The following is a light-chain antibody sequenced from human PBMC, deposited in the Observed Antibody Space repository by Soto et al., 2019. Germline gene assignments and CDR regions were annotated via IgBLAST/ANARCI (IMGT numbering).Light chain of an antibody. V-gene: IGLV2-14*01. CDR3: NSYTSSSTYV. J-gene: IGLJ1*01. Sequence: SVLTQPASVSGSPGQSITISCTGATSDVGRYNYVSWYQQHPGKAPKLIIYDVSNRPSGVSNRSSGSKSGNTASLTISGLQAEDEADYYCNSYTSSSTYVFGTGTKVTVL. CDR1: TSDVGRYNY. CDR2: DVS.